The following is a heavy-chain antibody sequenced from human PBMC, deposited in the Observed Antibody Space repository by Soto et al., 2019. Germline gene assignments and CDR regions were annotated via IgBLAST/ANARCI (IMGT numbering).Heavy chain of an antibody. CDR3: ARDKGESPPYFDY. D-gene: IGHD3-16*01. Sequence: QVQLVQSGAEVKKPGASVKVSCKASGYTFTSYAMHWVRQAPGQRLEWMGWINAGNGNTKYSQKFQGRVTITRDTFASTAYMELSSLRSEDTAVYYCARDKGESPPYFDYWGQGTLVTVSS. J-gene: IGHJ4*02. CDR1: GYTFTSYA. V-gene: IGHV1-3*01. CDR2: INAGNGNT.